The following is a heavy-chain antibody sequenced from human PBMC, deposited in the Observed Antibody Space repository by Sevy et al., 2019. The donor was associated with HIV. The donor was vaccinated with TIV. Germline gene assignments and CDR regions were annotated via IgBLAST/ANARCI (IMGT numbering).Heavy chain of an antibody. V-gene: IGHV4-59*08. CDR1: GDSISSNY. CDR3: ARQSVTYDILTGWNYYGVDV. J-gene: IGHJ6*02. CDR2: IYYSGST. D-gene: IGHD3-9*01. Sequence: SETLSLTCIVSGDSISSNYWNWIRQPPGKGLEWIGYIYYSGSTNYNPSLKSRVTISVDTSKNQFSLRLSSVTAADTAVYYCARQSVTYDILTGWNYYGVDVWGQGTTVTVSS.